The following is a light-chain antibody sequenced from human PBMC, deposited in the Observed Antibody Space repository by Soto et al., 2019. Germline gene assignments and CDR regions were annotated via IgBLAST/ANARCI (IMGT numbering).Light chain of an antibody. CDR1: QSVTSTY. Sequence: EILLTQSPGNLSLSPGETATLSCRASQSVTSTYLAWYQQRPGQSPRLIIYGGSTRATGFPDRFSGGGSGTDFTLTISRLEPEDSAVYYCHCQQFDSSRIYSFGQGTKLEI. CDR3: QQFDSSRIYS. J-gene: IGKJ2*03. CDR2: GGS. V-gene: IGKV3-20*01.